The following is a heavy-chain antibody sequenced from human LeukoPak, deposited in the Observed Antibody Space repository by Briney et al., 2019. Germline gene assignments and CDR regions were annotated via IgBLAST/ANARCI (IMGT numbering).Heavy chain of an antibody. D-gene: IGHD1-7*01. Sequence: GGSLRLSCAASGFTVSSNYMSWVRQAPGKGLEWVSVIHSGGSTYYADSVKGRFTISRDNSKNTLYLQMNSLRAEDTAVYYCAKNYIYYHYGMDVWGQGTTVTVSS. CDR1: GFTVSSNY. J-gene: IGHJ6*02. CDR3: AKNYIYYHYGMDV. CDR2: IHSGGST. V-gene: IGHV3-53*01.